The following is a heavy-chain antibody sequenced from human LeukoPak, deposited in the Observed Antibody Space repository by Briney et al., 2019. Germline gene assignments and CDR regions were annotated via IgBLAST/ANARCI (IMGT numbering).Heavy chain of an antibody. Sequence: GGSLRLSCVVSGFTVSSDYMSWVRQAPGKGLECVSLIYTGGSTYYADSVKGRFTISRDESKNTLYLQMNSLRAEDTAIYYCARVSGSYYPFDYWGQGNLVTVSS. CDR2: IYTGGST. V-gene: IGHV3-53*01. J-gene: IGHJ4*02. D-gene: IGHD1-26*01. CDR1: GFTVSSDY. CDR3: ARVSGSYYPFDY.